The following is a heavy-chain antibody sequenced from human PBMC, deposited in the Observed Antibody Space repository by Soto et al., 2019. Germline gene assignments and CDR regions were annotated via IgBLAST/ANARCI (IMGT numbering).Heavy chain of an antibody. J-gene: IGHJ4*02. D-gene: IGHD3-10*01. V-gene: IGHV3-21*01. CDR1: GVSLSSYC. CDR2: INFSGDSI. CDR3: ARATYYCSHEY. Sequence: ETLSLTCSVSGVSLSSYCWNWVRQPPGKGLEWVWSINFSGDSIYYTNSVKGRFTHSRDNARNSLYLQMNVFEVDDTAHYCCARATYYCSHEYWGQGTQVTVYS.